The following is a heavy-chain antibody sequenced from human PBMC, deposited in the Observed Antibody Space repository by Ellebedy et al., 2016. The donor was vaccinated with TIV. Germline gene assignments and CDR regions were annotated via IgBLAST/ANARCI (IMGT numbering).Heavy chain of an antibody. CDR1: GFTFSNSW. CDR3: AKSTVVNPEGDAYDI. V-gene: IGHV3-48*04. J-gene: IGHJ3*02. D-gene: IGHD4-23*01. Sequence: GESLKISCVASGFTFSNSWMNWVRQAPGKGLEWISFISDNSRAIYYTDSVKGRFTISRDNAKNSLYLHMTGLRGEDTAVYYCAKSTVVNPEGDAYDIWGQGTKVTVSS. CDR2: ISDNSRAI.